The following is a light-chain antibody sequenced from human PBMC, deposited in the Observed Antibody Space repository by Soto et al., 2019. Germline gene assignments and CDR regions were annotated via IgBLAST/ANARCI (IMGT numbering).Light chain of an antibody. V-gene: IGKV1-27*01. CDR1: QGIDNY. Sequence: DIQMTQSPSSLSASVGDRVTITCRASQGIDNYLAWYQQKPGKVPELLIYSASTLRSGVPSRFSGSGSGTDFTLTISSLQPEDVATDYCQKFNSGPFTFGPGTTVDIK. CDR2: SAS. J-gene: IGKJ3*01. CDR3: QKFNSGPFT.